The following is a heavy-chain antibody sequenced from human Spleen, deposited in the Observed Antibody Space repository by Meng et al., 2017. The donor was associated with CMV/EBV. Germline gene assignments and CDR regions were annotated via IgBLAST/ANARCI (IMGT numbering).Heavy chain of an antibody. D-gene: IGHD6-19*01. Sequence: GESLKISCAASGFTFSSYSMNWVRQAPGKGLEWVSSISSSSSYIYYADSVKGRFTISRDNSKNTLYLQMNSLRVDDTALYYCARVAGQWLAFESWGQGTLVTVSS. CDR3: ARVAGQWLAFES. V-gene: IGHV3-21*04. CDR2: ISSSSSYI. J-gene: IGHJ4*02. CDR1: GFTFSSYS.